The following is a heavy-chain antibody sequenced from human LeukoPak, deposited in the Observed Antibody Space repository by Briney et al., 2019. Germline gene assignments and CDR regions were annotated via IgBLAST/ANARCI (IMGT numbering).Heavy chain of an antibody. CDR3: AKAHYYGSGSHSPSLRPIDY. V-gene: IGHV3-23*01. J-gene: IGHJ4*02. CDR1: GFTFSSYA. CDR2: ISNSGVTR. D-gene: IGHD3-10*01. Sequence: GGSLRLSCAASGFTFSSYAMTWVCQAPGKGLEWVSVISNSGVTRYYADSLKGRFTISRDNSKNTLYLQMNSLRAEDTAIYYCAKAHYYGSGSHSPSLRPIDYWGQGTLVTVSS.